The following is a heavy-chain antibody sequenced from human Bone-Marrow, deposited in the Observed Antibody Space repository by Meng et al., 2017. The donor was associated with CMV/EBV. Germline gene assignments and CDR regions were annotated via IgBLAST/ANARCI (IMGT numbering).Heavy chain of an antibody. CDR2: INHSGST. Sequence: SETLSLTCTVYDWCFNAYYYNWFRQAPGKGLEWIAEINHSGSTNYNPSLKSRVTISVDKSRNQFSLRMSSVTAADTAVYYCASEAATYLGGRIYYHGMDVWGQGTTVTVSS. J-gene: IGHJ6*02. V-gene: IGHV4-34*01. CDR3: ASEAATYLGGRIYYHGMDV. CDR1: DWCFNAYY. D-gene: IGHD1-26*01.